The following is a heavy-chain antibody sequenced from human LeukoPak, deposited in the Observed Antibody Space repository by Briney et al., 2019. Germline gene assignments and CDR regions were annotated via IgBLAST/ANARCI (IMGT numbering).Heavy chain of an antibody. V-gene: IGHV3-48*03. Sequence: GGSLRLSCAASGFIFSSYEMNWVRQAPGKGLEWISYISSSGRITYYADSVKGRFTSSRDNAKNSLYLQMNSLRAEDTALYYCARVASNYDFDYWGQGTLVTVSS. D-gene: IGHD4-11*01. J-gene: IGHJ4*02. CDR1: GFIFSSYE. CDR3: ARVASNYDFDY. CDR2: ISSSGRIT.